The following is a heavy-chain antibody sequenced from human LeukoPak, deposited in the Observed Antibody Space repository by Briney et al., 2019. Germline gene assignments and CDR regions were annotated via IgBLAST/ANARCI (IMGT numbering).Heavy chain of an antibody. V-gene: IGHV3-11*01. CDR1: GFTFSDYY. J-gene: IGHJ4*02. Sequence: GGSLRLSCAASGFTFSDYYMSWIRQAPGKGLEWVSYISSSGSTIYYADSVKGRFTISRDNAKNSLYLQTNSLRAEDTAVYYCARDLFSSSSNDPINYFDYWGQGTLVTVSS. D-gene: IGHD6-6*01. CDR3: ARDLFSSSSNDPINYFDY. CDR2: ISSSGSTI.